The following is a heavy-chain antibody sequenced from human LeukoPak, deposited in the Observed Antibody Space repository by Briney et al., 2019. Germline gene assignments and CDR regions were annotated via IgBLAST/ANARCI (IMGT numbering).Heavy chain of an antibody. CDR2: ISAYNGNT. J-gene: IGHJ4*02. Sequence: ASVKVSCKASGYTFTSYGISWVRQAPGQGLEWMGWISAYNGNTNYAQKFQGRVTMTTDTSTSTAYMELRSLRSDATAVYYCAKDKDIVVVPAASFDYWGQGTLVTVSS. CDR3: AKDKDIVVVPAASFDY. CDR1: GYTFTSYG. V-gene: IGHV1-18*01. D-gene: IGHD2-2*01.